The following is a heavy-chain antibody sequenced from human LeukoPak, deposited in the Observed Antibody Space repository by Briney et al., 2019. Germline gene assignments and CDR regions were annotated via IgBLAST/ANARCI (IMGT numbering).Heavy chain of an antibody. CDR2: IYPGDSDT. V-gene: IGHV5-51*01. CDR3: ARHITIFGVVRAFDI. J-gene: IGHJ3*02. CDR1: GYDFSANW. Sequence: GESLKISCKASGYDFSANWIGWVRQMPGKGLEWMGIIYPGDSDTRYSPSFQGQVTISADKSISTAYLQWSSLKASDTAMYYCARHITIFGVVRAFDIWGQGTMVTVSS. D-gene: IGHD3-3*01.